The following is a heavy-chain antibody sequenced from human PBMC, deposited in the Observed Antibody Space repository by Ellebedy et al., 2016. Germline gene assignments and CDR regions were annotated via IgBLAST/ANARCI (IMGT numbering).Heavy chain of an antibody. CDR3: ARGYDSSGSPTVRYFQH. CDR1: GYTFTSYD. J-gene: IGHJ1*01. V-gene: IGHV1-8*01. Sequence: ASVKVSCKASGYTFTSYDINWVRQATEQGLEWMGWMNPNSGNTGYAQKFQGRITMTRNTSISTAYMELSSLRSEDTAVYYCARGYDSSGSPTVRYFQHWGQGTLVTVSS. D-gene: IGHD3-22*01. CDR2: MNPNSGNT.